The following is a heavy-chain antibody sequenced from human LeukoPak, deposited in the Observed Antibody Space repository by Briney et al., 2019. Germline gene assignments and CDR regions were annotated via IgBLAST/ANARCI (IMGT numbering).Heavy chain of an antibody. CDR1: GYPFPGYY. J-gene: IGHJ5*02. CDR2: INPNSGGT. D-gene: IGHD3-10*01. CDR3: ARDWGFGDLYNWFDP. V-gene: IGHV1-2*02. Sequence: SVKVSCKASGYPFPGYYMHWVRQAPGQGLEWMGWINPNSGGTNYAQKFQGRVTMTRDTSISTAYMELSRLRSDDTAVYYCARDWGFGDLYNWFDPWGQGTLVTVSS.